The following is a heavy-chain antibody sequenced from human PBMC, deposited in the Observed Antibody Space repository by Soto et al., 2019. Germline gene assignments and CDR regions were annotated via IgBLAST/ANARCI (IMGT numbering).Heavy chain of an antibody. V-gene: IGHV4-39*06. CDR3: ATSYGNAWYIY. D-gene: IGHD6-13*01. CDR2: IYYSGST. J-gene: IGHJ4*02. CDR1: GGSISSSSYY. Sequence: PSETLSLTCTVSGGSISSSSYYWGWIRQPPGKGLEWIGSIYYSGSTYYNPSLKSRLTISVDRSKNQFTLKLTSVTVEDTAVYYCATSYGNAWYIYWGQGTQVTVS.